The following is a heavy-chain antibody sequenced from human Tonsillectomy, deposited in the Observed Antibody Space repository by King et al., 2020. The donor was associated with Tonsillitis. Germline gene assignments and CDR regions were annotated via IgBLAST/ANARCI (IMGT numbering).Heavy chain of an antibody. D-gene: IGHD2-2*01. V-gene: IGHV1-8*01. Sequence: QLVESGAEVKKPGASVKVSCKASGYTFTSYDVNWVRQATGQGLEWMGWMNPNSGNTGYAQKFQGRVTMTRNTSISTAYMELSSLRSEDAAVYYCARVSLTYCSGTSCYAYYYSGMDVWGQGTTVTVSS. J-gene: IGHJ6*02. CDR2: MNPNSGNT. CDR1: GYTFTSYD. CDR3: ARVSLTYCSGTSCYAYYYSGMDV.